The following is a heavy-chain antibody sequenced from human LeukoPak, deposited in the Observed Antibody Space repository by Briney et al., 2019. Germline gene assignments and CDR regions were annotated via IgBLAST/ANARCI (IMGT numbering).Heavy chain of an antibody. Sequence: GASVKVSCKASGYTFTGYYMHWVRQAPGQGLEWVGWINPNSGGTNYAQKFQGWVTMTRDTSTSTVYMELSSLRSEDTAVYYCATWSREGSGSRRNPNDYWGQGTLVTVSS. V-gene: IGHV1-2*04. D-gene: IGHD3-10*01. CDR2: INPNSGGT. J-gene: IGHJ4*02. CDR3: ATWSREGSGSRRNPNDY. CDR1: GYTFTGYY.